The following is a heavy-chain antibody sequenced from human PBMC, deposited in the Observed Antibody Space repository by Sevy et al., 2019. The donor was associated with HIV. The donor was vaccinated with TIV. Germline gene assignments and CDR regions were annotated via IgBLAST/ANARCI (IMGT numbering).Heavy chain of an antibody. CDR1: GFTFSSYG. V-gene: IGHV3-30*18. CDR2: ISYDGSNK. CDR3: AKDRGWQVVVVPAAIDY. Sequence: GGSLRLSCAASGFTFSSYGMHWVRQAPGKGLEWVAVISYDGSNKYYADSVKGRFTISRDNSKNTQYLQMNSLRAEDTAVYYCAKDRGWQVVVVPAAIDYWGQGTLVTVSS. D-gene: IGHD2-2*01. J-gene: IGHJ4*02.